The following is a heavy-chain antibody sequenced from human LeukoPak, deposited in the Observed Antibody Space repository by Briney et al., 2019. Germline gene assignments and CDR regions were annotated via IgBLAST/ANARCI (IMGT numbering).Heavy chain of an antibody. CDR2: ISSSRSYI. J-gene: IGHJ4*02. V-gene: IGHV3-21*01. CDR1: GFTFSSYG. Sequence: GGSLRLSCAASGFTFSSYGMSWVRQAPGKGLEWVSSISSSRSYIYYADSVKGRFTISRDNAKNSLYLQMNSLRAEDTAVYYCARDFPAYYYDSSGYKKDFDYWGQGTLVTVSS. D-gene: IGHD3-22*01. CDR3: ARDFPAYYYDSSGYKKDFDY.